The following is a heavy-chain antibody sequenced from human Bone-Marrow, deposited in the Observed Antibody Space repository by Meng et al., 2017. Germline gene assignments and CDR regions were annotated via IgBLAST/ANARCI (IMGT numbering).Heavy chain of an antibody. J-gene: IGHJ4*02. CDR1: GGSFSDYY. CDR2: INHSGST. D-gene: IGHD4-11*01. Sequence: HAQLQHGGAGLLKPSEALSLICVVSGGSFSDYYWSWIRQPPGKGLEWIGEINHSGSTNYNPSLESRATISVDTSQNNLSLKLSSVTAADSAVYYCARGPTTMAHDFDYWGQGTLVTVSS. V-gene: IGHV4-34*01. CDR3: ARGPTTMAHDFDY.